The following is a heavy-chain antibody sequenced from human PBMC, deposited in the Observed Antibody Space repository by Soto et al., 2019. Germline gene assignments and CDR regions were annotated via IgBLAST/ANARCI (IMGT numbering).Heavy chain of an antibody. CDR1: GFTFSSYA. CDR2: ISYDGSNK. CDR3: ASNLGANYDSSGYYLGGADY. Sequence: QVQLVESGGGVVQPGRSLRLSCAASGFTFSSYAMHWVRQAPGKGLEWVAVISYDGSNKYYADSVKGRFTISRENSKNTLYLQMNSLRAEDTAVYYCASNLGANYDSSGYYLGGADYWGQGTLVTVSS. V-gene: IGHV3-30-3*01. J-gene: IGHJ4*02. D-gene: IGHD3-22*01.